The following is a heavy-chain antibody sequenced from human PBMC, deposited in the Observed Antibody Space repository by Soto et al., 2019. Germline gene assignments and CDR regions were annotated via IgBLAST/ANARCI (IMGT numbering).Heavy chain of an antibody. D-gene: IGHD1-7*01. CDR3: ARTPETRDWLDP. Sequence: QVQLQQSGPGLVRPSETLSLSCSVSGASVSSYYWSWVRQPPGKGLEWIGYIYSIGAYNYNPSLKSRVTISVDTSKNQFSLKLTSVTAADTAVYYCARTPETRDWLDPWGQGTLVTVSS. CDR2: IYSIGAY. CDR1: GASVSSYY. J-gene: IGHJ5*02. V-gene: IGHV4-59*02.